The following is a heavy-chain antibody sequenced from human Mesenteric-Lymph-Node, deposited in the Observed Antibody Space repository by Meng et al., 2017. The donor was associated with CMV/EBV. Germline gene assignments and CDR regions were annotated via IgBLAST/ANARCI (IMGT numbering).Heavy chain of an antibody. V-gene: IGHV4-34*01. CDR1: GGSFSGYY. J-gene: IGHJ4*02. Sequence: SETLSLTCTVYGGSFSGYYWTWIRQPPGKGLEWIGEIIHSGSTNYNPSLKSRVTISVDTSKNHFSLKLSSVTAADSAVYYCARGGQRSELDYWGQGTLVTVSS. CDR3: ARGGQRSELDY. D-gene: IGHD1-26*01. CDR2: IIHSGST.